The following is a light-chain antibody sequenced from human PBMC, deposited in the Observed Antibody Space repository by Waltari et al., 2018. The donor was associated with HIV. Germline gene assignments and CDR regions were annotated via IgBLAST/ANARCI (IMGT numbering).Light chain of an antibody. V-gene: IGKV1-8*01. CDR3: QQYYAYPRT. CDR1: QDVGTF. CDR2: AAS. Sequence: AIRMSQSPSSIPASTGDKITAICRASQDVGTFVGWYQQKPGTAPKLLMSAASKLQSGLPSRFSGNGSDTEFTLTINCLQSEDYATYYCQQYYAYPRTFGQGTRV. J-gene: IGKJ1*01.